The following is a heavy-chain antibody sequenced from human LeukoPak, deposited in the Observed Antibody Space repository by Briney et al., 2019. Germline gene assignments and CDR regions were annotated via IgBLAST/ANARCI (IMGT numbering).Heavy chain of an antibody. V-gene: IGHV4-59*11. J-gene: IGHJ5*02. D-gene: IGHD1-26*01. CDR3: ARDWAGSLHQNWFDP. Sequence: SETLSLTCTVSGGSISSHYWSWIRQPPGKGLEWIGYIYYSGSTNYNPSLKSRVTISVDTSKNQFSLKLSSVTAADTAVYYCARDWAGSLHQNWFDPWGQGTLVTVSS. CDR1: GGSISSHY. CDR2: IYYSGST.